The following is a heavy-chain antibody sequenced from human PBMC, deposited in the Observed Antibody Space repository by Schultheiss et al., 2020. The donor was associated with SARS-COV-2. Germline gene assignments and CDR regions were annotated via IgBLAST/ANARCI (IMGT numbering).Heavy chain of an antibody. J-gene: IGHJ4*02. D-gene: IGHD1-1*01. Sequence: LSLTCAVSGGSISSSNWWSWVRQPPGKGLEWVAVIWYDGSNKYYADSVKGRFTISRDNSKNTLYLQMNSLRAEDTAVYYCVRGGLEPFDYWGQGTLVTVSS. V-gene: IGHV3-33*08. CDR2: IWYDGSNK. CDR1: GGSISSSNW. CDR3: VRGGLEPFDY.